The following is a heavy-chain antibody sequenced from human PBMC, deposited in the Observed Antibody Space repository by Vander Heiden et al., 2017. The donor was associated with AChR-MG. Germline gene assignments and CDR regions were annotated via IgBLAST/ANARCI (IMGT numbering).Heavy chain of an antibody. CDR2: ISSSSSYI. Sequence: EVQLVESGGGLVKPGGSLRLSCAASGFTFSSYSMNWVRQAPGKGLEWVSSISSSSSYIYYADSVKGRFTISRDNAKNSLYLQMNSLRAEDTAVYYCARDGKAAEGSYYYYGMDVWGQGTTVTVSS. J-gene: IGHJ6*02. D-gene: IGHD6-13*01. CDR1: GFTFSSYS. CDR3: ARDGKAAEGSYYYYGMDV. V-gene: IGHV3-21*01.